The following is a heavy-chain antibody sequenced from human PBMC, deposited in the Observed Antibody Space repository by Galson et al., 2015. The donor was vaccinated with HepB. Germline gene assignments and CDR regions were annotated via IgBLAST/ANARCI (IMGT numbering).Heavy chain of an antibody. V-gene: IGHV3-30*18. J-gene: IGHJ4*02. Sequence: SLRLSCAASGFTFSSYGMHWVRQAPGKGLEWVAVISYDGSNKYYADSVKGRFTISRDNSKNTLYLQMNSLRAEDTAVYYCAKGDGIAAAGIGYWGQGTLVTVSS. CDR3: AKGDGIAAAGIGY. CDR2: ISYDGSNK. D-gene: IGHD6-13*01. CDR1: GFTFSSYG.